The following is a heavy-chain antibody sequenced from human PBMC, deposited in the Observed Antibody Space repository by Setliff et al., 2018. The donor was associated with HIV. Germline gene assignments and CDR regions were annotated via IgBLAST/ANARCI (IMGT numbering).Heavy chain of an antibody. CDR1: GFTFSSCA. CDR2: ISGSGAST. Sequence: TGGSLRLSCAASGFTFSSCAMSWVRQAPGKGLEWVLVISGSGASTYYADSVKGRFTISRDKSKNTLYLQMNSLRVEDTAVYYCAKGRYGGYDWGTLDIWGQGTMVTVSS. CDR3: AKGRYGGYDWGTLDI. V-gene: IGHV3-23*01. D-gene: IGHD5-12*01. J-gene: IGHJ3*02.